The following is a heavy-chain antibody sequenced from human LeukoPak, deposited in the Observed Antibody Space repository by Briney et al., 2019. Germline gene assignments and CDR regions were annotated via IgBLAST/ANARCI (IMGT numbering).Heavy chain of an antibody. CDR3: AKDMAAYYYASGNIDY. J-gene: IGHJ4*02. CDR2: ISWDGGST. D-gene: IGHD3-10*01. Sequence: GGSLRLSCAASGFTFDDYAMHWVRQAPGKGLEWVSLISWDGGSTYYADSVKGRFTISRDNSKNSLYLQMNSLRAEDSALYYCAKDMAAYYYASGNIDYWGQGTLVTVSS. CDR1: GFTFDDYA. V-gene: IGHV3-43D*03.